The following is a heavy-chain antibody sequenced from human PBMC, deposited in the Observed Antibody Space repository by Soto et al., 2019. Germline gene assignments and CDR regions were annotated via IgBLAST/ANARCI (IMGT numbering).Heavy chain of an antibody. CDR1: GYTFTSYG. V-gene: IGHV1-18*01. CDR2: ISAHNGNT. J-gene: IGHJ4*02. D-gene: IGHD1-1*01. CDR3: ARGRYGDY. Sequence: QVHLVQSGAEMKKPGASVKVSCKASGYTFTSYGITWVRQAPGQGLEWMGWISAHNGNTDYAQKLQGRVIVTRDTATSPAYMELRSLRSDDTAVYYCARGRYGDYWGQGALVTVSS.